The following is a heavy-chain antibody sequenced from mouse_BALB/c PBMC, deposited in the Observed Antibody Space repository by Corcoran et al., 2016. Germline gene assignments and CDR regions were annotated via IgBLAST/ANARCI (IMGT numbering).Heavy chain of an antibody. CDR1: GFNIKDTY. Sequence: EVQLQQSGAELVKPGASVKLSCTASGFNIKDTYMHWVKQRPEQGLEWIGRIDPANGNSKYDPKFQGKATKTADTSSNTAYLQLSSLTSEDTAVYYCARADYGSRAWFAYWGQGTLVTVSA. CDR3: ARADYGSRAWFAY. V-gene: IGHV14-3*02. CDR2: IDPANGNS. J-gene: IGHJ3*01. D-gene: IGHD1-1*01.